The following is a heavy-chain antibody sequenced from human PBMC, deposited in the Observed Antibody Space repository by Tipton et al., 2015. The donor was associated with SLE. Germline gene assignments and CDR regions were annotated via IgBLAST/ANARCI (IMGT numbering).Heavy chain of an antibody. V-gene: IGHV3-23*01. CDR3: ARDRGGSYSVDAFDI. CDR1: GFTFSSYA. J-gene: IGHJ3*02. CDR2: ISGSGGST. Sequence: GSLRLSCAASGFTFSSYAMSWVRQAPGKGLEWVSAISGSGGSTYYADSVKGRFTISRDNSKNTLYLQMNSLRAEDTAVYYCARDRGGSYSVDAFDIWGQGTMVTVSS. D-gene: IGHD1-26*01.